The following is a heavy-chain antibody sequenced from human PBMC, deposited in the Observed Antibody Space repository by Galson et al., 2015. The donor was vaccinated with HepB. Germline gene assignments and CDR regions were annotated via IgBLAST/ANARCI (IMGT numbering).Heavy chain of an antibody. CDR3: AKGGFGGYVWGSYREYFDY. V-gene: IGHV3-23*01. J-gene: IGHJ4*02. Sequence: SLRLSCAASGFTFSSYGMNWVRQAPGKGLEWVSAISGSGGSTYYADSVKGRFTISRDNSKNTLYLQMNSLRAEDTAVYYCAKGGFGGYVWGSYREYFDYWGQGTLVTVSS. D-gene: IGHD3-16*02. CDR2: ISGSGGST. CDR1: GFTFSSYG.